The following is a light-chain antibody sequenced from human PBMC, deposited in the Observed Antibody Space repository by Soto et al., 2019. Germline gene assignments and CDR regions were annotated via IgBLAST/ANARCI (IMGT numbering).Light chain of an antibody. CDR3: QHYNNRPPIT. CDR1: QSVYSRY. CDR2: GAS. Sequence: EIMSTKSPGTPSLSPEERATLSCTASQSVYSRYLAWYQQKPGQAPRLLIYGASTRATGIPAMFSGSGSGTEFTLTISSLQSEDFAVYYCQHYNNRPPITFGQGTRLE. V-gene: IGKV3D-15*01. J-gene: IGKJ5*01.